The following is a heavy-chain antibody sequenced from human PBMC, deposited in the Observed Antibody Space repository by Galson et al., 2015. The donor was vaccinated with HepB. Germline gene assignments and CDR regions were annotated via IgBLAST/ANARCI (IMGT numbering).Heavy chain of an antibody. J-gene: IGHJ6*02. CDR3: ARETITNYAMDV. CDR1: GFTFSNYR. CDR2: ITSDSTYI. Sequence: LSLSCAASGFTFSNYRMNWVRQAPGKGLDWVASITSDSTYIYYGESLEGRFTISRDNAKNSLSLQMSSLRADDTAVYYCARETITNYAMDVWGQGTTVTVSS. D-gene: IGHD5-12*01. V-gene: IGHV3-21*01.